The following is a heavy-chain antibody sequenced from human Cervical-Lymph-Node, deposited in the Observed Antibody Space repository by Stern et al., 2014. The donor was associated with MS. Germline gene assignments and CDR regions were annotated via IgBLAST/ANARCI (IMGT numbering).Heavy chain of an antibody. J-gene: IGHJ4*02. V-gene: IGHV3-30-3*01. CDR1: GFNFSHYA. CDR3: ATQIWFDY. D-gene: IGHD3-16*01. Sequence: EQLEESGGGVVQPGRSPRLSCAVSGFNFSHYAMHWVRQAPGKGLEWVAAVSSEGNNKYHADSVKGRFTISRDNSKNTVYLQMNSLRDDDTAVYYCATQIWFDYWGQGTLVTVSS. CDR2: VSSEGNNK.